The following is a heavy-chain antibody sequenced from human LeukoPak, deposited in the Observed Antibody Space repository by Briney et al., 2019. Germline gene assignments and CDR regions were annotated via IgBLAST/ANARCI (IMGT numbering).Heavy chain of an antibody. Sequence: GGSLRLSCAASGFTFSTYAMSWVRQAPGKGLEWVSSITSSYIYYADSVKGRFTISRDNANNSLYLQMNSLRAEDTAVYYCARDLGLATRYAFDIWGQGTMVTVSS. CDR2: ITSSYI. CDR3: ARDLGLATRYAFDI. V-gene: IGHV3-21*01. CDR1: GFTFSTYA. D-gene: IGHD5-12*01. J-gene: IGHJ3*02.